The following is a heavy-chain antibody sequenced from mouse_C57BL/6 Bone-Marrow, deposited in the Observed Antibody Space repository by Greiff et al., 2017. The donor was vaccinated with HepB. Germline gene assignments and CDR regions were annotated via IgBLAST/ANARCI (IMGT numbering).Heavy chain of an antibody. D-gene: IGHD2-4*01. Sequence: QVQLQQSGAELVRPGTSVKMSCKASGYTFPNYWIGWAKQRPGHGLEWIGDIYPGGGYTNYNEKFKGKATLTADKSSSTAYMQFSSLTSEDSAIYYGARKGYDYSFDYWGQGTTLTVSS. CDR3: ARKGYDYSFDY. CDR2: IYPGGGYT. J-gene: IGHJ2*01. CDR1: GYTFPNYW. V-gene: IGHV1-63*01.